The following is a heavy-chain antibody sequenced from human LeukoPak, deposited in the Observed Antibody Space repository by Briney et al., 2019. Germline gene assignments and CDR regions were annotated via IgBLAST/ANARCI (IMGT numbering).Heavy chain of an antibody. CDR3: ARDADYGGNDWFDP. J-gene: IGHJ5*02. D-gene: IGHD4-23*01. Sequence: ASVKVSCKASGYTFTGYYMHWVRQAPGQGLEWMGWINPNSGGTNYAQKFQGRVTMTRDTSISTAYMELSRLRSDGTAVYYCARDADYGGNDWFDPWGQGTLVTVSS. CDR1: GYTFTGYY. V-gene: IGHV1-2*02. CDR2: INPNSGGT.